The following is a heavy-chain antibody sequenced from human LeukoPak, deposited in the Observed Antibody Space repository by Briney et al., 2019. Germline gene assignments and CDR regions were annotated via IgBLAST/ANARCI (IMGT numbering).Heavy chain of an antibody. CDR2: IRYDGSNK. V-gene: IGHV3-30*02. D-gene: IGHD2-2*01. Sequence: GGSLRLSCAASGFTFSSYGMHWVRQAPGKGLEWVAFIRYDGSNKYYADSVKGRFTISRDNSKNTLFLQMNSLRAEDTAMYYCLIVVVPAAINPLNWFDPWAREPWSPSRQ. CDR1: GFTFSSYG. CDR3: LIVVVPAAINPLNWFDP. J-gene: IGHJ5*02.